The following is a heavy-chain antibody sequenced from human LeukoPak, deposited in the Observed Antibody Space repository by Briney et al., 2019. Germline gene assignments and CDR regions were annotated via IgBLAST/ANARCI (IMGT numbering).Heavy chain of an antibody. CDR1: GFTFSGYS. CDR2: ISIRGSTI. CDR3: ARARDVWSGYYTWFDD. D-gene: IGHD3-3*01. V-gene: IGHV3-21*01. J-gene: IGHJ4*02. Sequence: PGGSLRLSCAASGFTFSGYSMYWVRQAPGKGLEWVSSISIRGSTIYYADPVKGRFTISKNNPKNTLYLKMNSLRAENTVVYYWARARDVWSGYYTWFDDWSQGTLVTVSS.